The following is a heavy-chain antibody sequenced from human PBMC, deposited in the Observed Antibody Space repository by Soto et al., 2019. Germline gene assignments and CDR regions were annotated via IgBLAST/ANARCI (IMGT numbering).Heavy chain of an antibody. Sequence: QVQLQELCPGLVKPSETLSLTCTVSGGSISSYYLSWIRQPPWKVLEWIGYIYYSGSTNDDPSLTSRVTISVDTSKNQFYLTLSSVTAADTAVYDCAREGNSGYWTYWGQGTMVTVSS. CDR3: AREGNSGYWTY. J-gene: IGHJ4*02. V-gene: IGHV4-59*01. CDR1: GGSISSYY. CDR2: IYYSGST. D-gene: IGHD3-22*01.